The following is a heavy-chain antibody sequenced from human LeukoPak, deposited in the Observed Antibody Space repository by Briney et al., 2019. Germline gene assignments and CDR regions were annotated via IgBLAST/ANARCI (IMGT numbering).Heavy chain of an antibody. J-gene: IGHJ4*02. Sequence: GRSLRLSCAASGFTFSNFPMHWVRQAPGKGLEWVALISYDGSNKYYADSVKGRFTISRDNSKNTLYLQMNSLRAEDTAVYYCARDLFGSSWYDYWGQGTLVTVSS. V-gene: IGHV3-30-3*01. CDR2: ISYDGSNK. CDR3: ARDLFGSSWYDY. CDR1: GFTFSNFP. D-gene: IGHD6-13*01.